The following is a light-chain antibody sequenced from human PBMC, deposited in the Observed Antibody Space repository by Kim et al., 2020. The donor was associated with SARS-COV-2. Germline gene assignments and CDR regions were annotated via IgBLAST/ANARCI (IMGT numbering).Light chain of an antibody. Sequence: QSALTQPASVSGSPGQSITISCTGTSSDVGTYNYVSWYQQYPGKAPKVMIYEVNNRPSGVSNRFSGSKSGNTASLTISGLQAEDEADYYCSSYTSSNVVVFGGGTKLTVL. V-gene: IGLV2-14*01. CDR3: SSYTSSNVVV. CDR1: SSDVGTYNY. CDR2: EVN. J-gene: IGLJ2*01.